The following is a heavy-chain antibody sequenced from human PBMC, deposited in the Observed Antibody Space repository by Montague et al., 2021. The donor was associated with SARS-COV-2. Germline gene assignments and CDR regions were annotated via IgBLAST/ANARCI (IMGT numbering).Heavy chain of an antibody. Sequence: SLRLSCEASGFTFSSYAMSWVRLAPGKGLDWVSVISGNGGTTHYXDSXQGRFTISRDNSKNTLYLQMNSLRAEDTAVYYCAKQLARMAPYYDYWGQGTLVTVSS. J-gene: IGHJ4*02. CDR2: ISGNGGTT. V-gene: IGHV3-23*01. CDR1: GFTFSSYA. CDR3: AKQLARMAPYYDY. D-gene: IGHD3-10*01.